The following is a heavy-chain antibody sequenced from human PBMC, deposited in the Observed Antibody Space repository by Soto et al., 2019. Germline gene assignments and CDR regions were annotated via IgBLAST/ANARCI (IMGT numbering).Heavy chain of an antibody. CDR2: INAGNGNT. V-gene: IGHV1-3*01. Sequence: QVQLVQSGAEVKKPGASVKVSCKASGYTFTSYAMHWVRQAPGQRLEWMGWINAGNGNTKYSQKFQGRDTITRDTSACPAYIQLSSLRSEDTAVYYCARALRGLLEVPRDDAFDIWGQGTMVTVSS. CDR3: ARALRGLLEVPRDDAFDI. J-gene: IGHJ3*02. CDR1: GYTFTSYA. D-gene: IGHD3-3*01.